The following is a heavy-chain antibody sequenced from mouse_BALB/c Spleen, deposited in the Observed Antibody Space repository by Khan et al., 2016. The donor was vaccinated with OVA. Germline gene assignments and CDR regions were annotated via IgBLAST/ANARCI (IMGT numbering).Heavy chain of an antibody. V-gene: IGHV3-2*02. CDR3: ARVYGEDFDY. CDR1: GYSITSDYA. D-gene: IGHD1-1*01. J-gene: IGHJ2*01. Sequence: EVQLQESGPGLVKPSQSLSLICTVTGYSITSDYAWNWIRQFPGNKLEWMGFISYSGNTKYNPSLKSRISITLDTSKNQFFLKLNSVTTEDSATYYCARVYGEDFDYWGQGTTLTVSS. CDR2: ISYSGNT.